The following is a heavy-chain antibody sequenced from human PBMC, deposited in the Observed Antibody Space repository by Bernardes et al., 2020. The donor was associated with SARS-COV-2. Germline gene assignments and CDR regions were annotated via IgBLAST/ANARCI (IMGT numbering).Heavy chain of an antibody. V-gene: IGHV3-7*01. J-gene: IGHJ6*02. CDR1: GFTFSSYW. Sequence: GGSLRLSCAASGFTFSSYWMSWVRQAPGKGLEWVANIKQDGSEKYYVDSVKGRFTISRDNAKNSLYLQMNSLRAEDTAVYYCARVELEAYQPLYYYGMDVWGQGITVTVS. CDR2: IKQDGSEK. D-gene: IGHD2-2*01. CDR3: ARVELEAYQPLYYYGMDV.